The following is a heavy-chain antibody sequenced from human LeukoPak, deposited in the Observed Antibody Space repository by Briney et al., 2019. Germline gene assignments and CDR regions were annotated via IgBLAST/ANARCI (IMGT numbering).Heavy chain of an antibody. V-gene: IGHV4-34*01. CDR1: GGSFSGHY. Sequence: TSETLSLTCAVYGGSFSGHYWTWIRQPPGKGLEWIGEINHSGSTNYNPSLKSRVTISVDTSKNQFSLKLSSVTAADTAVYYCAREVHIQAFDAFDIWGQGTMVTVSS. CDR3: AREVHIQAFDAFDI. CDR2: INHSGST. D-gene: IGHD5-18*01. J-gene: IGHJ3*02.